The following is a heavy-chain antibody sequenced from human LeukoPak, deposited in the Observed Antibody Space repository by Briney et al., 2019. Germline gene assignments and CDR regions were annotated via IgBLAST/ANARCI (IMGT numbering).Heavy chain of an antibody. V-gene: IGHV4-4*07. Sequence: SETLSLTCTVSGGSISGYYWSWIRQAAGEGLEYIGRIYITGSTNYNPSLKSRVTMSIDENQFSQKLNSVTAADTAVYYCARGVTSDWYFDVWGRGTLVTVSS. D-gene: IGHD4-11*01. CDR2: IYITGST. J-gene: IGHJ2*01. CDR3: ARGVTSDWYFDV. CDR1: GGSISGYY.